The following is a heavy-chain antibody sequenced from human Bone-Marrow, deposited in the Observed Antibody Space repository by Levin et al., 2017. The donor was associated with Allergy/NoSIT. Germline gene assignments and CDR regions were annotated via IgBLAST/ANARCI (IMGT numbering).Heavy chain of an antibody. Sequence: GGSLRLSCAGSGFTFSNYSMNWVRQAPGRGLEWVSFISSDSGTRYYGDSAKGRFTISRDNAKNSVYLQMNSLTVEDTAVYFCARDYGLQNWFDTWGQGTLITVSS. CDR3: ARDYGLQNWFDT. V-gene: IGHV3-48*04. CDR1: GFTFSNYS. D-gene: IGHD3-3*01. J-gene: IGHJ5*02. CDR2: ISSDSGTR.